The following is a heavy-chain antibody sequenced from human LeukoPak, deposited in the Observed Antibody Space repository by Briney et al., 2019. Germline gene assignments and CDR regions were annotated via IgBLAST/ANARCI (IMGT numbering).Heavy chain of an antibody. V-gene: IGHV4-30-4*08. CDR3: ARDWNYCSSTSCYTYGFDY. D-gene: IGHD2-2*02. CDR2: IYYSGST. J-gene: IGHJ4*02. Sequence: PSQTLSLTCTVSGGSISSGDYYWSWIRQPPGKGLEWIGYIYYSGSTYYNPSLRSRVTISVDTSKNQFSLKLSSVTAADTAVYYCARDWNYCSSTSCYTYGFDYWGQGTLVTVSS. CDR1: GGSISSGDYY.